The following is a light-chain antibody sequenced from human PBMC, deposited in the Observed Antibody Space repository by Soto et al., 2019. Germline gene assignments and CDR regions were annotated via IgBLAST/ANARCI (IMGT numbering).Light chain of an antibody. Sequence: EIVLTQSPGTLSLSPGERATLSCRASQSVSSSYLAWYQQKPGQAPRLVIYGASSRATGIPDRFSGSGSGTDFTLTISRLKPEDFAVYYCQQYDSSPLTFGGGTKVEIK. CDR1: QSVSSSY. J-gene: IGKJ4*01. CDR2: GAS. V-gene: IGKV3-20*01. CDR3: QQYDSSPLT.